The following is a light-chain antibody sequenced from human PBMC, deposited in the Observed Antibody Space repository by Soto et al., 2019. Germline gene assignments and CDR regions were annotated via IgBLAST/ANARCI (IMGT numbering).Light chain of an antibody. V-gene: IGLV7-46*01. CDR3: LLSYSGARPWV. J-gene: IGLJ3*02. CDR1: TGAVTSGHY. Sequence: QAVVTQEHSLTVSPGGTVTLTCGSSTGAVTSGHYPYWFQQQPGQAPRTLIYDTSNKHSWTPARFSDSLLGGKAALTLSGAQPEDEAEYYCLLSYSGARPWVFGGGTKLTVL. CDR2: DTS.